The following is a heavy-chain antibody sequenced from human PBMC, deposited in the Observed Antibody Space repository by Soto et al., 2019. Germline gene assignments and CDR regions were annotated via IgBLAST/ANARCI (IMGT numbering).Heavy chain of an antibody. CDR1: GFTFSSYG. J-gene: IGHJ5*02. CDR3: ARALSGIVGATRIWGFDP. D-gene: IGHD1-26*01. Sequence: GGSLRLSCAASGFTFSSYGMHWVRQAPGKGLEWVAVISYDGSNKYYADSVKGRFTISRDNSKNTLYLQMNSLRAEDTAVYYCARALSGIVGATRIWGFDPWGQGT. CDR2: ISYDGSNK. V-gene: IGHV3-30*03.